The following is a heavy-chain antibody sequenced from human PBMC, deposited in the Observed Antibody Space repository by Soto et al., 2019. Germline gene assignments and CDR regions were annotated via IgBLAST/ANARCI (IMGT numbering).Heavy chain of an antibody. CDR3: AAGAAIFGVVSYYYYGMDV. CDR1: GFTFSSYA. V-gene: IGHV3-23*01. J-gene: IGHJ6*02. D-gene: IGHD3-3*01. CDR2: ISGSGGST. Sequence: GGSLRLSCAASGFTFSSYAMSWVRQAPGKGLEWVSAISGSGGSTYYADSVKGRFTISRDNSKNTLYLQMNSLRAEDTAIYYCAAGAAIFGVVSYYYYGMDVWGQGTTVTVSS.